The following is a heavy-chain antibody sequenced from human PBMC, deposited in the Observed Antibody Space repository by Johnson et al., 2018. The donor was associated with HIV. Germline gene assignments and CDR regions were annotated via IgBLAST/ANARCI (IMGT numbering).Heavy chain of an antibody. CDR2: ISYDGSNK. CDR3: SRERRPWGPDTFDI. CDR1: GFTFSSYA. V-gene: IGHV3-30*04. D-gene: IGHD7-27*01. Sequence: QMQLVESGGGVVQPGRSLRLSCAASGFTFSSYAMHWVRQAPGKGLEWVAVISYDGSNKYYADSVKGRFTISRDNSKNTLYLQMSSLRAEDTAVYYCSRERRPWGPDTFDIWGQGTMVTVSS. J-gene: IGHJ3*02.